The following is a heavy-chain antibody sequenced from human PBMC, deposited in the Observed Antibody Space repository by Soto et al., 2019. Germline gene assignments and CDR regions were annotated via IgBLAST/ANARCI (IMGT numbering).Heavy chain of an antibody. CDR3: ARGVYYYDSSGYLGY. V-gene: IGHV3-11*05. D-gene: IGHD3-22*01. Sequence: QVQLVESGGGLVKPGGSLRLSCAASGFTFSDYYMSWIRQAPGKGVEWVSYISNSGSYTNYADSVKGRFTISRDNAKNSLYLQMNSLRAEDTAVYYCARGVYYYDSSGYLGYWGQGTLVTVSS. CDR1: GFTFSDYY. J-gene: IGHJ4*02. CDR2: ISNSGSYT.